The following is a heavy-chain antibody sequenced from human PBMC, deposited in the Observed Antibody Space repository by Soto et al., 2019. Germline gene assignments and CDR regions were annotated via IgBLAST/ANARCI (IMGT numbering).Heavy chain of an antibody. J-gene: IGHJ4*02. CDR2: IYYSGST. Sequence: PSETLSLTCTVSGGSISSYYWSWIRQPPGKGLEWIGYIYYSGSTNYNPSLKSRVTISVDTSKNQFSLKLSSVTAADTAVYYCARVCPVDTAMVNFDYWGQGTLVTVSS. V-gene: IGHV4-59*01. CDR1: GGSISSYY. CDR3: ARVCPVDTAMVNFDY. D-gene: IGHD5-18*01.